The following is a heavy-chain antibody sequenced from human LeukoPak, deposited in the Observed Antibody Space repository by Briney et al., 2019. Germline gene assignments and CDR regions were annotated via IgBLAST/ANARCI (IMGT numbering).Heavy chain of an antibody. CDR2: IFPADSDT. V-gene: IGHV5-51*01. D-gene: IGHD7-27*01. Sequence: GESLKISCKDSGYSFSSYWIGWVRQMPGKGLEWIGIIFPADSDTRYSPSFKGQVTISAERSTNTAYLQWSSLKASDSAIYYCAIAPMINWGSLYFDLWGPGTLVAVSS. CDR3: AIAPMINWGSLYFDL. J-gene: IGHJ4*02. CDR1: GYSFSSYW.